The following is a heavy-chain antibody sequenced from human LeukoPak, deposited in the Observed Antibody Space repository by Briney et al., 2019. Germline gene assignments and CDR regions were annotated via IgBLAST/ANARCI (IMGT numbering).Heavy chain of an antibody. V-gene: IGHV1-18*01. D-gene: IGHD5-18*01. Sequence: ASVNVSCKASGYTFTSYGITLLRQAPGQGLEWMGSIIAYNGNTNYAQKLQGRVTMTTYTSTSTDYMELRSLRSDYTAVYYCARDTAMVTAFDYWGQGTLVTVST. CDR3: ARDTAMVTAFDY. CDR2: IIAYNGNT. CDR1: GYTFTSYG. J-gene: IGHJ4*02.